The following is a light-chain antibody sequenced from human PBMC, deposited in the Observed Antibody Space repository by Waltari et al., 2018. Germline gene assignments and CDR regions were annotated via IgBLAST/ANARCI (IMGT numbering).Light chain of an antibody. V-gene: IGKV3-15*01. Sequence: EIVITQSPATLSVSPGERATLSCRASQSVSNNLAWYQQKPGQAPRLLIYGSSTRATGIPARFSGSGSGTECTLTISSLQSEDFAVYYCQQYNNWPRTFGQGTKVEIK. J-gene: IGKJ1*01. CDR3: QQYNNWPRT. CDR2: GSS. CDR1: QSVSNN.